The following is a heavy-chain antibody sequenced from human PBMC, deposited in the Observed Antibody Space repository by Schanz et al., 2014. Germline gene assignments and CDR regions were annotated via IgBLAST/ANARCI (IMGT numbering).Heavy chain of an antibody. CDR2: INTNTGNP. Sequence: QVQLVQSGAEVKKPGASVKVSCKASGYTFTHFGITWVRQAPGQGLEWMGWINTNTGNPTYAQAFTGRFLFSLDTSVNTAYLQISSLEADDTAVYYCARRGIRGVFSSFDYWGLGTLVTVSS. V-gene: IGHV7-4-1*02. D-gene: IGHD3-10*01. CDR1: GYTFTHFG. CDR3: ARRGIRGVFSSFDY. J-gene: IGHJ4*02.